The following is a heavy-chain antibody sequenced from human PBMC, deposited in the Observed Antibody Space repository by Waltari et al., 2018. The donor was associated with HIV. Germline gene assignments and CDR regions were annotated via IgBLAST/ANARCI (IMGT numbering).Heavy chain of an antibody. D-gene: IGHD5-12*01. CDR1: GFTFDDYA. CDR2: ISWNSGSI. Sequence: EVQLVESGGGLVQPGRSLRLSCAASGFTFDDYAMHWVRQAPGKGLEWVSGISWNSGSIGYADSVKGRFTISRDNAKKSLYLRMNRLRAEDTAFYYCAKDRVYSGYDAIDYWGQGTLVTVSS. J-gene: IGHJ4*02. CDR3: AKDRVYSGYDAIDY. V-gene: IGHV3-9*01.